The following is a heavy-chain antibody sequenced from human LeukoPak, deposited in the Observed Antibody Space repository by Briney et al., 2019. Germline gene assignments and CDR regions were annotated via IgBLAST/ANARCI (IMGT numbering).Heavy chain of an antibody. J-gene: IGHJ4*02. CDR3: ARVSWGWYYFDY. CDR2: IYYSGST. V-gene: IGHV4-59*01. D-gene: IGHD7-27*01. CDR1: GGSISSYY. Sequence: KPSETLSLTCTVSGGSISSYYWSWIRQPPGKGLEWIGYIYYSGSTNYNPSLKSRVTISVDTSKNQFSLKLSSVTAADTAVYYCARVSWGWYYFDYWGQGTLVTVSS.